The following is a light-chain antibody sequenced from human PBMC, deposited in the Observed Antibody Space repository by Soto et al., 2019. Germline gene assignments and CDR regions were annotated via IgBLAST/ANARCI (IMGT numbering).Light chain of an antibody. CDR1: SSDVGGYNY. CDR3: SSSTRSITLVV. J-gene: IGLJ2*01. Sequence: QSVLTQPASVSGSPGQSITISCTGTSSDVGGYNYVSWYQQHPGKAPKLMIYDVSNRPSGVSNRFSGSKSGNTASLPISGFQDEEEAAYYCSSSTRSITLVVFGGGTKLTVL. CDR2: DVS. V-gene: IGLV2-14*01.